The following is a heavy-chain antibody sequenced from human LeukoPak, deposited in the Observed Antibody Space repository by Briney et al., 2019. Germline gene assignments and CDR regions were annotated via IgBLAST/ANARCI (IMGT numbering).Heavy chain of an antibody. CDR3: TRGNSGSYYNQGFDY. V-gene: IGHV3-49*04. J-gene: IGHJ4*02. Sequence: GSLRLSCTASGFTFGDYSMTWVRQAPGKGLQWVGFIRSKTYGGTTEYAASVKGRFTISGDDSKSIAYLQMNSLKTEDTAVYYCTRGNSGSYYNQGFDYWGQGTPVTVSS. CDR1: GFTFGDYS. CDR2: IRSKTYGGTT. D-gene: IGHD3-10*01.